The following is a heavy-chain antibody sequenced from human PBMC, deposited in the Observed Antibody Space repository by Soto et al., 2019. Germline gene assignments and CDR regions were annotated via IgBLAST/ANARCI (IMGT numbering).Heavy chain of an antibody. D-gene: IGHD2-2*01. CDR2: IIPIFGTA. Sequence: SVKVSCKASGGTFSSYAISWVRQAPGQGLEWMGGIIPIFGTANYAQKFQGRVTITADESTSTAYMELSSLGSEDTAVYYCARGQAIVVVPAAMRRSPDAFDIWGQGTMVTVSS. V-gene: IGHV1-69*13. J-gene: IGHJ3*02. CDR1: GGTFSSYA. CDR3: ARGQAIVVVPAAMRRSPDAFDI.